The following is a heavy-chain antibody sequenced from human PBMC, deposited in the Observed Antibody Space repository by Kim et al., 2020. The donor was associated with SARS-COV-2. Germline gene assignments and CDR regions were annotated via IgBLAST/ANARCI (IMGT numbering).Heavy chain of an antibody. CDR3: ARRDFWSTYPFDY. D-gene: IGHD3-3*01. J-gene: IGHJ4*02. V-gene: IGHV3-30*15. Sequence: QYEDSVKGRFTISRDNSKNTIFLQMSSLTPDDTAVYYCARRDFWSTYPFDYWGQGTLVTVSS.